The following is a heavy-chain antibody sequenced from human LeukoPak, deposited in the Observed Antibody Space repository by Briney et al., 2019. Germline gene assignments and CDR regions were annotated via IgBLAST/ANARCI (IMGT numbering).Heavy chain of an antibody. V-gene: IGHV1-8*01. D-gene: IGHD2-15*01. J-gene: IGHJ6*03. CDR1: GYTFTSYD. CDR2: MNPNSGNT. CDR3: TCSGYYYYYYYMDV. Sequence: GASVKVSCKASGYTFTSYDINWVRQATGQGLEWMGWMNPNSGNTGYAQKFQGRVTMTRDTSISTAYMELSRLRSDDTAVYYCTCSGYYYYYYYMDVWGKGTTVTVSS.